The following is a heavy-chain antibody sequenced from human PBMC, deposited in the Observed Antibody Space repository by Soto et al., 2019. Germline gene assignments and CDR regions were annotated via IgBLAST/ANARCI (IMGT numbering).Heavy chain of an antibody. J-gene: IGHJ4*02. Sequence: SVKVSCKASGLTFTSSAVQWVRQARGQRLEWIGWIVVGSGNTNYAQKFQERVTITRDMSTSTAYMELSSLRSEDTAVYYCAAGWYEGAPDDLDYWGQGTLVTVSS. D-gene: IGHD1-26*01. CDR3: AAGWYEGAPDDLDY. CDR2: IVVGSGNT. CDR1: GLTFTSSA. V-gene: IGHV1-58*01.